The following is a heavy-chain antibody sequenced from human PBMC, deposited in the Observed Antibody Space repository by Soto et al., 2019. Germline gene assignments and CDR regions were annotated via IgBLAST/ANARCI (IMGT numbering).Heavy chain of an antibody. D-gene: IGHD5-12*01. CDR3: ARVQSGYDFAY. J-gene: IGHJ4*02. V-gene: IGHV1-18*01. CDR2: ISAYNGNT. CDR1: GYTFTSYG. Sequence: ASVKVSCKASGYTFTSYGINWVRQAPGQGLEWMGWISAYNGNTHYAQKLQGRVTMTTDTSTSTAYMELRSLRSDDTAVYYCARVQSGYDFAYWGQGTLVTVSS.